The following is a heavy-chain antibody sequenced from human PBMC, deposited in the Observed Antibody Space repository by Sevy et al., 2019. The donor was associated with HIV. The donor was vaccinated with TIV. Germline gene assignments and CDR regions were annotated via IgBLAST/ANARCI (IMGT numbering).Heavy chain of an antibody. CDR3: FETFTEFDY. J-gene: IGHJ4*02. Sequence: GGSLRLSCAASGFIFSNSWMTRVRQAPRKGLEWVGHIKRKADGETTDYAAPVKGRFTISRDDSKSTLYLQMNSLKTEDTAVYYCFETFTEFDYWGQGTLVTVSS. V-gene: IGHV3-15*01. CDR1: GFIFSNSW. D-gene: IGHD3-16*01. CDR2: IKRKADGETT.